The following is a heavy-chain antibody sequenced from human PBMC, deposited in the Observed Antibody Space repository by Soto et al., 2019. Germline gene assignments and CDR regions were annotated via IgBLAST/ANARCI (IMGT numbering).Heavy chain of an antibody. V-gene: IGHV4-59*04. Sequence: PSETLSLTCTVSGGSISSYYWSWIRQPPGKGLEWIGYIYHSGSTYYNPSLKSRVTMSVDTSKNQFSLRLSSVTAADTAIYYCATRITVFGLLIPPFDPWGQGTQVTVSS. CDR2: IYHSGST. CDR1: GGSISSYY. J-gene: IGHJ5*02. D-gene: IGHD3-3*01. CDR3: ATRITVFGLLIPPFDP.